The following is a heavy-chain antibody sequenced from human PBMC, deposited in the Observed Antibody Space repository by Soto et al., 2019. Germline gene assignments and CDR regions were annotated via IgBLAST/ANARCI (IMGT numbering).Heavy chain of an antibody. CDR3: AKTLNYYGSGSPDY. Sequence: PGGSLRLSCAASAFTFSSYGMSWVRQAPGKGLEWVSAISGGGDNTYYADSVKGRFTISRDNSKNTLYLQMNSLTAKDTAVYYCAKTLNYYGSGSPDYWGQGTLVTVS. D-gene: IGHD3-10*01. CDR2: ISGGGDNT. V-gene: IGHV3-23*01. J-gene: IGHJ4*02. CDR1: AFTFSSYG.